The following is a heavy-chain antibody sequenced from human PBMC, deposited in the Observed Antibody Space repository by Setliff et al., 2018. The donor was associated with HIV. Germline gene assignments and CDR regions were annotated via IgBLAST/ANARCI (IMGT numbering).Heavy chain of an antibody. V-gene: IGHV1-18*01. CDR1: GYTFTNYG. Sequence: ASVKVSCKASGYTFTNYGVSWVRQAPGQGLEWMGWISVHNDNSNYAQRFRDRVTMTTDIPTSTAYMELRGLRSDDTAVYYCARDVGYCTATSCQTGFDYWGQGTLVTVSS. D-gene: IGHD2-8*02. CDR2: ISVHNDNS. J-gene: IGHJ4*02. CDR3: ARDVGYCTATSCQTGFDY.